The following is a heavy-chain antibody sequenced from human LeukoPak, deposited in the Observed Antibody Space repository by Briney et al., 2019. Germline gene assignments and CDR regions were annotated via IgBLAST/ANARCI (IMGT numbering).Heavy chain of an antibody. Sequence: PGGSLRLSCAASGFTFSSYGMHWVRQAPGKGLEWVAVISYDGSNKYYADSVKGRFTIPRDNAKNSLYLQMNSLRVEDTAVYYCARDLRGYCNSVSCWGQGTLVTVSS. CDR1: GFTFSSYG. D-gene: IGHD2/OR15-2a*01. CDR2: ISYDGSNK. J-gene: IGHJ4*02. CDR3: ARDLRGYCNSVSC. V-gene: IGHV3-30*03.